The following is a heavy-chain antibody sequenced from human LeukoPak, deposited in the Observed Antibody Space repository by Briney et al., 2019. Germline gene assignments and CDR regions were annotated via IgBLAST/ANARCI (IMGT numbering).Heavy chain of an antibody. CDR2: ISYDGNHE. J-gene: IGHJ6*02. Sequence: GGSLRLSCEASRLTFSSYAFHWVRQAPGKGLQWVAVISYDGNHEYYTDSVRGRFTISRDSSKDTVHLQMNSLSPDDTAIYYCARDLIQDSTGYFSLVAYNFYGLDVWGQGTTVIVSS. D-gene: IGHD2-2*01. CDR1: RLTFSSYA. V-gene: IGHV3-30-3*01. CDR3: ARDLIQDSTGYFSLVAYNFYGLDV.